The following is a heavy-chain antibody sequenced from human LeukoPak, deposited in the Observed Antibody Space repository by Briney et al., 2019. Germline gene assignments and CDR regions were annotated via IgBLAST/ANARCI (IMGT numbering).Heavy chain of an antibody. V-gene: IGHV3-48*03. CDR1: GFTFSSYE. D-gene: IGHD3-16*01. Sequence: PGGSLRLSCVASGFTFSSYEMNWVRQAPGKGLEWISYISSSGTTIYYADSVKGRFTISRDNAKNSLYLQMNSLRAEDTAVYYCAREGPRWVYVYWGQGTLVTVSS. J-gene: IGHJ4*02. CDR2: ISSSGTTI. CDR3: AREGPRWVYVY.